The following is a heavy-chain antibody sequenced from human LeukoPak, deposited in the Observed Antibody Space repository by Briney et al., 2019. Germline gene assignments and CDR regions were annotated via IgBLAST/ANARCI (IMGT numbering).Heavy chain of an antibody. J-gene: IGHJ4*02. Sequence: GGSLRLSCAASGFTFSNYGMHWVRQAPGKGLKWVAFILYDGTTQYYADSVKGRFTISRDNSKNTLYLQMNSLRAEDTAIYYCAKDKIWGEDYFDYWGQGTLVTVSS. V-gene: IGHV3-30*02. CDR1: GFTFSNYG. D-gene: IGHD3-16*01. CDR3: AKDKIWGEDYFDY. CDR2: ILYDGTTQ.